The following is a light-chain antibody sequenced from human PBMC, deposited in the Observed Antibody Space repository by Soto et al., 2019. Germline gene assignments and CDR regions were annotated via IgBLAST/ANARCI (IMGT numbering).Light chain of an antibody. J-gene: IGLJ2*01. CDR3: SSYTSSSLVV. CDR1: GSDVGGYNY. CDR2: EVS. V-gene: IGLV2-14*01. Sequence: QSALTQPASVSGSPGQSITISCTGTGSDVGGYNYVSWYQQHPGKAPKLMIYEVSNRPSGVSNRFSGSKSGNTASLTISGLQAEDEGDYYCSSYTSSSLVVFGGGTKLTVL.